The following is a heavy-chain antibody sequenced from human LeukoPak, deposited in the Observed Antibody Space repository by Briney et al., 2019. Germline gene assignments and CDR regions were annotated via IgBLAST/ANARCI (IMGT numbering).Heavy chain of an antibody. D-gene: IGHD3-10*01. J-gene: IGHJ4*02. CDR1: GFTFSRCA. CDR2: ISGSGGRA. V-gene: IGHV3-23*01. Sequence: GGSLRLSCAASGFTFSRCAMSWVRQTPGKGLEWVSAISGSGGRADYADSVEGRFTISRDNSENTLYLQMNSLRAEDTAVYYCAKKNDVSGGYYFDNWGQGTLVTVSS. CDR3: AKKNDVSGGYYFDN.